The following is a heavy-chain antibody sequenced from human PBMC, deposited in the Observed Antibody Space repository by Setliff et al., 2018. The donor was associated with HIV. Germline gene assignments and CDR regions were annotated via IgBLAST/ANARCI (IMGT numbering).Heavy chain of an antibody. Sequence: PGGSLRLSCAASGFTFSTYAMNWVRQAPGKGLEWVSGISGSARSTYYADSVKGRFTISRDNSKNTLNLQMNSLRAEDSAIYFCAKDLYSNPYYFDNWGQGTLVTVSS. J-gene: IGHJ4*02. CDR3: AKDLYSNPYYFDN. CDR2: ISGSARST. V-gene: IGHV3-23*01. CDR1: GFTFSTYA. D-gene: IGHD4-4*01.